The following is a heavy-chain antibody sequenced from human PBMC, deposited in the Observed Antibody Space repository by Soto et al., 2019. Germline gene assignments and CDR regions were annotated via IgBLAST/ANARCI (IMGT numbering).Heavy chain of an antibody. CDR1: GYTFTSYY. D-gene: IGHD5-12*01. J-gene: IGHJ3*02. CDR3: ARAGGDMATRPPNDAFDI. Sequence: GASVKVSCKASGYTFTSYYMHWVRQAPGQGLEWMGIINPSGGSTSYAQKFQGRVTMTRDTSTSTVYMELSSLRSEDTAVYYCARAGGDMATRPPNDAFDIWGQGTMVTVSS. V-gene: IGHV1-46*01. CDR2: INPSGGST.